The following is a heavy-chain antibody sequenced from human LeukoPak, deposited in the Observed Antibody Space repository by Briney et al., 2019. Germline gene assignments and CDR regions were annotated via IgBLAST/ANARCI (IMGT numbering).Heavy chain of an antibody. CDR3: ARGDNYYYYMDV. J-gene: IGHJ6*03. V-gene: IGHV4-38-2*01. CDR1: GYSIRSDFF. CDR2: ISHSGST. D-gene: IGHD2-21*02. Sequence: PSETLSLTCAVSGYSIRSDFFWGWIRQPPGKGLEWIGSISHSGSTYYSPPLKSRVTISIDTSKNQFSLNLSSVTAADTAVYYCARGDNYYYYMDVWGKGTTVTVSS.